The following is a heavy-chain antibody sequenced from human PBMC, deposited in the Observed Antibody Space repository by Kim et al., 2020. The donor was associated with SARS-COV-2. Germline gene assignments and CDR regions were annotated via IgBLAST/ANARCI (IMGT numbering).Heavy chain of an antibody. Sequence: GGSLRLSCAASGFTFSDYWMHWVRQAPGKGLEWVAHINRDGSSTNYADSVQGRFTISRDNAKNTVFLQMNSLRADDTAVYYCVRDGRWEKLYDSWGQGTL. D-gene: IGHD1-26*01. CDR1: GFTFSDYW. V-gene: IGHV3-74*01. CDR2: INRDGSST. J-gene: IGHJ4*02. CDR3: VRDGRWEKLYDS.